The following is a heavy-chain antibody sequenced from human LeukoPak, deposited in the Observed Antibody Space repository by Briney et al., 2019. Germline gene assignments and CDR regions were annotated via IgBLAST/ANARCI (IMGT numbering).Heavy chain of an antibody. Sequence: SETLSLTCSVSGGSISSYYWSWIRQPPGKGLEWIGYIYYSGSTNYNPSLKSRVTISVDTSKNQFSLKLSSVTAADTAVYYCARVRGAAAGFKGFDPWGQGTLVTVSS. CDR1: GGSISSYY. CDR3: ARVRGAAAGFKGFDP. V-gene: IGHV4-59*01. D-gene: IGHD6-13*01. CDR2: IYYSGST. J-gene: IGHJ5*02.